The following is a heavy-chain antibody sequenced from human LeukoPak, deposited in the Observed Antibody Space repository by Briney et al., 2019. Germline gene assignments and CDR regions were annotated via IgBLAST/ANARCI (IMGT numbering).Heavy chain of an antibody. CDR2: IWYDGSNK. D-gene: IGHD5-24*01. CDR1: GFTFSSYG. V-gene: IGHV3-33*01. J-gene: IGHJ6*02. Sequence: GGSLRLSCAASGFTFSSYGMHWVRQAPGKGLEWVAVIWYDGSNKYYADSVKGRFTISRDNSKNTLYLQMNSLRAEDTAVYYCARATPNYYGMVVWGQGTTVTVSS. CDR3: ARATPNYYGMVV.